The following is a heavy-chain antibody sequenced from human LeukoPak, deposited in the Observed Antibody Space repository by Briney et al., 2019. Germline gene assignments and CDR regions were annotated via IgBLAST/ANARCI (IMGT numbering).Heavy chain of an antibody. CDR1: GFTFSSYW. CDR2: INSDGSST. V-gene: IGHV3-74*01. J-gene: IGHJ5*02. CDR3: ARDTVSDYCSGGSCRNNWFDP. Sequence: PGGSLRLSCAASGFTFSSYWMHWVRQAPGKGLVWVSRINSDGSSTSYADSVKGRFTISRDNAKNTLYLQMNSLRAEDTAVYYCARDTVSDYCSGGSCRNNWFDPWGQGTLVTVSS. D-gene: IGHD2-15*01.